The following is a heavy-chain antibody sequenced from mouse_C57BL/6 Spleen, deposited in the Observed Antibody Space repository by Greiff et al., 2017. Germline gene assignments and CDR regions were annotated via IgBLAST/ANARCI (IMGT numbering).Heavy chain of an antibody. CDR1: GYAFSSSW. CDR3: ARGENYSHRDWYFDV. J-gene: IGHJ1*03. CDR2: IYPGDGDT. Sequence: QVQLQQSGPELVKPGASVKISCKASGYAFSSSWMNWVKQRPGKGLEWIGRIYPGDGDTNYNGKFKGKATLTADKSSSTAYMQLSSLTSEDSAVYFCARGENYSHRDWYFDVWGTGTTVTVSS. V-gene: IGHV1-82*01. D-gene: IGHD2-12*01.